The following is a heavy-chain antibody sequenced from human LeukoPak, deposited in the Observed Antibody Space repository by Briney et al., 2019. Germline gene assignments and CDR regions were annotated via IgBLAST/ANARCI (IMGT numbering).Heavy chain of an antibody. D-gene: IGHD6-13*01. Sequence: PGGSLRLSCEASGFIFSNYGMHWVRQAPGKGLEWVAVISYDGSNKYYADSVKGRFTISRDNSKNTLYLQMNSLRAEDTAVYYCALPYSSSWYYFDYWGQGTLVTVSS. J-gene: IGHJ4*02. V-gene: IGHV3-30*19. CDR1: GFIFSNYG. CDR3: ALPYSSSWYYFDY. CDR2: ISYDGSNK.